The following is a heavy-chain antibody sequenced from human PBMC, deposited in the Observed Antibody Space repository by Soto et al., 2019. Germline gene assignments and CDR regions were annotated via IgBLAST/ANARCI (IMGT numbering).Heavy chain of an antibody. J-gene: IGHJ4*02. D-gene: IGHD5-18*01. CDR3: ARVDTALDL. CDR1: GYTFTSYD. Sequence: QVQLVQSGAEVKKPGASVKVSCKASGYTFTSYDINWVRQATGQGLEWMGWMNPNSGNTGYAQKVQSRDTMTRTTCINATYMELISLRAEETPVYYCARVDTALDLWGQGTLVTVSS. V-gene: IGHV1-8*01. CDR2: MNPNSGNT.